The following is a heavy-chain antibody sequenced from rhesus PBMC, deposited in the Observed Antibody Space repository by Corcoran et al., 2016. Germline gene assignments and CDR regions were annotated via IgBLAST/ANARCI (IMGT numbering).Heavy chain of an antibody. D-gene: IGHD3-3*01. V-gene: IGHV4S10*01. Sequence: QVQLQESGPGVVKPSETLSLTCAVSGGSISDSYRWSWIRQPPGKGLEWIGYIYGSSTSTNYNPSLKSRVTISKDTSKNQFSLKWSSVTAADTAVYYCAREVGYYNIWTGYYDSAYGLDSWGQGVVVTVSS. CDR2: IYGSSTST. J-gene: IGHJ6*01. CDR1: GGSISDSYR. CDR3: AREVGYYNIWTGYYDSAYGLDS.